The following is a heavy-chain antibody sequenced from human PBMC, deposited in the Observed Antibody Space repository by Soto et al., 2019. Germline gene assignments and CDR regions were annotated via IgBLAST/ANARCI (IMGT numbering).Heavy chain of an antibody. CDR3: AREQYCSGGSCYSYVDKGNYFDY. CDR2: IIPIFGTA. Sequence: SVKVSCKASGGTFSSYAISWVRQAPGQGLEWMGGIIPIFGTANYAQKFQGRVTITADESTSTAYMELSSLRSEDTAVYYCAREQYCSGGSCYSYVDKGNYFDYWGQGTLVTVFS. V-gene: IGHV1-69*13. CDR1: GGTFSSYA. J-gene: IGHJ4*02. D-gene: IGHD2-15*01.